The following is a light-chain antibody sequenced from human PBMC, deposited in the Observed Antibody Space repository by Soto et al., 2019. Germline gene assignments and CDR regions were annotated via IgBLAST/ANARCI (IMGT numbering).Light chain of an antibody. Sequence: QSVLTQPPSASGSPGQSVTISCTGTISDIGYYNYVSWYQQHPGKAPNLVIYDVNKRPSGVPDRFSGFKSGNTASLTVSGLQAEDEAEYYCSSYAGSSHFVVFGGGTQLTVL. CDR3: SSYAGSSHFVV. J-gene: IGLJ2*01. CDR1: ISDIGYYNY. CDR2: DVN. V-gene: IGLV2-8*01.